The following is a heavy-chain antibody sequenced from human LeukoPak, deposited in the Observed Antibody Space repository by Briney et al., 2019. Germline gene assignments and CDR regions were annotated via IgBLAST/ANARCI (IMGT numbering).Heavy chain of an antibody. V-gene: IGHV4-34*01. D-gene: IGHD3-16*01. J-gene: IGHJ5*02. Sequence: PSETLSLTCAVYGGSFSGYYWSWIRQPPGKGLEWIGEINHSGSTNYNPSLKSRVTISVDTSKNQFSLKLSSVTAADTAVYYCARGVDDAADGADCFDPWGQGTLVTVSS. CDR1: GGSFSGYY. CDR3: ARGVDDAADGADCFDP. CDR2: INHSGST.